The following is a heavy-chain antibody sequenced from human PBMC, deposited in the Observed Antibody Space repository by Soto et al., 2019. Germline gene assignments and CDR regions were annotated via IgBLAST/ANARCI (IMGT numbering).Heavy chain of an antibody. CDR1: GFTFSSYA. V-gene: IGHV3-23*01. J-gene: IGHJ4*02. CDR3: AKDPTYDHGYFDY. Sequence: GGSLRLSCAASGFTFSSYAMNWVRQAPGKGLEWVSTIRTSVGDTYYAASVKGRFTISRDNSKSTVYLHLNSLRAEDTAIYYCAKDPTYDHGYFDYWGQGTLVTVSS. D-gene: IGHD2-21*01. CDR2: IRTSVGDT.